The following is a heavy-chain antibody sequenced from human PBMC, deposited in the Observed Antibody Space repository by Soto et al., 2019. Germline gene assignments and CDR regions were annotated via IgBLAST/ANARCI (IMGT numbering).Heavy chain of an antibody. D-gene: IGHD2-8*02. CDR3: TGEVASGY. V-gene: IGHV3-30*03. CDR1: GFTVSTHG. J-gene: IGHJ4*02. Sequence: QVQLVESGGGVVQPGRSLRLSCAVSGFTVSTHGMHWVRQAPGKGLEWVAVISRDGNTKYYADSVKGQCTISRDNSRNPLFLEMYSLRGDDIAVYYCTGEVASGYWGQGTLVTVSS. CDR2: ISRDGNTK.